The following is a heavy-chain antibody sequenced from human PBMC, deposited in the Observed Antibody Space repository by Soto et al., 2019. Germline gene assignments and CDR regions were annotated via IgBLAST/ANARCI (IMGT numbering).Heavy chain of an antibody. Sequence: QVQLQQWGAGLLKPSETLSLNCAVTGGSLSGYYWSWIRQPPGKGLEWIGEVKDGGHANYSPSLRGRVTISSDTSNYQFLRRLHSVPAADTGVYYCARGQEGVVATHWAQGSLVTVSS. V-gene: IGHV4-34*01. D-gene: IGHD5-12*01. CDR1: GGSLSGYY. CDR3: ARGQEGVVATH. CDR2: VKDGGHA. J-gene: IGHJ4*02.